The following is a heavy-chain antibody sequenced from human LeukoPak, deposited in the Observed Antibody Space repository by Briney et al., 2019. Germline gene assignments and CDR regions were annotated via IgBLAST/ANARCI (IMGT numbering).Heavy chain of an antibody. V-gene: IGHV1-2*02. CDR1: GYTFTGYY. J-gene: IGHJ5*02. Sequence: ASVKVSCKASGYTFTGYYMHWVRQAPGQGRGWMGWINPNSGGTNYAQKFQGRVTMTSDTSISTAYMELSMLRSDDTAVYYCARERGRLRCFVKDNWFDPWGQGTLVTVSS. CDR2: INPNSGGT. D-gene: IGHD3-16*01. CDR3: ARERGRLRCFVKDNWFDP.